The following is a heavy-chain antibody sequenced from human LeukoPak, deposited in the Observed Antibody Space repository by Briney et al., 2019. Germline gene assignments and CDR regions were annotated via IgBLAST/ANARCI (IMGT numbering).Heavy chain of an antibody. J-gene: IGHJ6*02. CDR1: GGSFISSIYY. V-gene: IGHV4-39*07. CDR2: IYYSGST. Sequence: PSETLSLTCTVSGGSFISSIYYWAWIRQPPGKGLEWIGSIYYSGSTYYNPSLKIRVTISVDTSKIQFSLKLSSVTTADTAVYYCAGDHLTYYDFWSGYQPYYYGMDVWGQGTTVTVSS. CDR3: AGDHLTYYDFWSGYQPYYYGMDV. D-gene: IGHD3-3*01.